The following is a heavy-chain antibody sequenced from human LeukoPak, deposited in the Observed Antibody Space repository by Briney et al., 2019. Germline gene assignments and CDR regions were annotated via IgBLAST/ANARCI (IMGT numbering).Heavy chain of an antibody. CDR1: GFTFSSYA. Sequence: GGSLRLSCAASGFTFSSYAMNWVRQAPGKGLEWVSAISASGGRTYYADSVKGRFTIPRDNSNNTLYLQMNSLRAEDTAVYYCAGGGGVGAKYWGQGTLVTVSP. V-gene: IGHV3-23*01. CDR3: AGGGGVGAKY. CDR2: ISASGGRT. D-gene: IGHD1-26*01. J-gene: IGHJ4*02.